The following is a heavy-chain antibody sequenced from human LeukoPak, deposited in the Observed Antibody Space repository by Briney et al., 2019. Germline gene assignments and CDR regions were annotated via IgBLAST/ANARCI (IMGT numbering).Heavy chain of an antibody. J-gene: IGHJ6*02. CDR1: GFIFSNYA. CDR3: ARDWRYSGSSIYYYYGMDV. Sequence: GGSLRLSCAASGFIFSNYAMSWVRQAPGKGLEWVSVIYSGGSTYYADSVKGRFTISRDNSKNTLYLQMNSLRAEDTAVYYCARDWRYSGSSIYYYYGMDVWGQGTTVTVSS. D-gene: IGHD1-26*01. CDR2: IYSGGST. V-gene: IGHV3-53*01.